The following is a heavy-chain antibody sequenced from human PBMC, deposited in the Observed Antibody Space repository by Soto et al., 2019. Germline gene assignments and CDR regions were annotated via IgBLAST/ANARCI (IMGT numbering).Heavy chain of an antibody. Sequence: QVQLQESGPGLVKPSGTLSLTCTVSNASISSRKWWTWVRQTPGKGLEWIGEIYHSGSINHNPSLKSRVTMSLDKSKNQFSLKMTSVTAADTAVYYCASKFGELLADAFDIWGQGTGVTVSS. D-gene: IGHD3-10*01. J-gene: IGHJ3*02. CDR1: NASISSRKW. CDR2: IYHSGSI. V-gene: IGHV4-4*02. CDR3: ASKFGELLADAFDI.